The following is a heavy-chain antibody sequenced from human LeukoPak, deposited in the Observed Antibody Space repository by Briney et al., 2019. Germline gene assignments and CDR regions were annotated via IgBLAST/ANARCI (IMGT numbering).Heavy chain of an antibody. CDR2: TYYRSKWYN. J-gene: IGHJ6*03. CDR1: GDSVSSNSAA. CDR3: AREIITMVRGVIPYYYYYYMDV. V-gene: IGHV6-1*01. Sequence: SQTLSLTCAISGDSVSSNSAAWNWIRQSPSRGLEWLGRTYYRSKWYNDYAVSVNSRITINPDTSKNQFSLQLNSVTPEDTAVYYCAREIITMVRGVIPYYYYYYMDVWGKGTTVTVSS. D-gene: IGHD3-10*01.